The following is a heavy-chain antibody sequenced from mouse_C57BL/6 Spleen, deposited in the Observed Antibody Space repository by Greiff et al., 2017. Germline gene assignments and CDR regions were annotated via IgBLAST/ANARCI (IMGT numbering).Heavy chain of an antibody. V-gene: IGHV1-85*01. Sequence: VQLQQSGPELVKPGASVKLSCKASGYTFTSYDINWVKQRPGQGLEWIGWIYPRDGSTKYNEKFKGRATLTVDTSSSTAYMELHSLSSEDSAVYFCARGGGSSSFAYWGQGTLVTVSA. D-gene: IGHD1-1*01. J-gene: IGHJ3*01. CDR3: ARGGGSSSFAY. CDR2: IYPRDGST. CDR1: GYTFTSYD.